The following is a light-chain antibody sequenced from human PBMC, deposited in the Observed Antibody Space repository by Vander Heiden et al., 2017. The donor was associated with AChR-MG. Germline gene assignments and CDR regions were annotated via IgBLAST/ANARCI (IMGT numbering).Light chain of an antibody. V-gene: IGKV1-39*01. CDR1: QGISSY. Sequence: DIQMTQSPSSLSASVGDRVTITCRASQGISSYLNWYQQEPGKAPKLLIYAASSWQSGVPSRFSGSGSGTDFTLTISSLQPEDFATYYCQQRYSTPWTFGQRTRVEIK. J-gene: IGKJ1*01. CDR2: AAS. CDR3: QQRYSTPWT.